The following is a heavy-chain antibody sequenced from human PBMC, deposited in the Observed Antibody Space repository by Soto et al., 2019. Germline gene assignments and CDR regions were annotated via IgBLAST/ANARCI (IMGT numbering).Heavy chain of an antibody. CDR1: GFTFSSYA. V-gene: IGHV3-23*01. J-gene: IGHJ6*02. Sequence: HPGGSLRLSCAASGFTFSSYAMSWVRQAPGKGLEWVSAISGSGGSTYYADSVKGRFTTSRDNSKNTLYLQMNSLRAEDTAVYYCAKGVDIVVVPAAPGYYYYGMDVWGQGTTVTVSS. CDR3: AKGVDIVVVPAAPGYYYYGMDV. CDR2: ISGSGGST. D-gene: IGHD2-2*01.